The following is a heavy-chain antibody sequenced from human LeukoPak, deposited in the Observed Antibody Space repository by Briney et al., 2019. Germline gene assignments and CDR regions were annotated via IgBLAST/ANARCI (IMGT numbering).Heavy chain of an antibody. CDR2: ISGSGGST. CDR1: GFTFSSYA. V-gene: IGHV3-23*01. D-gene: IGHD6-19*01. CDR3: VPGGYSAWRPYYFDY. J-gene: IGHJ4*02. Sequence: PGGSLRLSCAASGFTFSSYAMSWVRQAPGKGLEWVSAISGSGGSTYYADSVKGRFTISRDNSKNTLYLQMNSLRAEDTAVYYCVPGGYSAWRPYYFDYWGQGTLVTVSS.